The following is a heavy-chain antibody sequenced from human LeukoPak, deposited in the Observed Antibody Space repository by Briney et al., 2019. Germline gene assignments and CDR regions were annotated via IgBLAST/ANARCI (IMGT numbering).Heavy chain of an antibody. V-gene: IGHV3-21*04. CDR3: AKHGKQWLVSDY. Sequence: PGGSLRPSCAASGFTFSNHSMKGVRQAPGKGLGWDSSISSRSNYIYYADSVKGRFTISRDNSKNTLYLQMNSLRAEDTAVYYCAKHGKQWLVSDYWGQGTLVTVSS. CDR1: GFTFSNHS. CDR2: ISSRSNYI. D-gene: IGHD6-19*01. J-gene: IGHJ4*02.